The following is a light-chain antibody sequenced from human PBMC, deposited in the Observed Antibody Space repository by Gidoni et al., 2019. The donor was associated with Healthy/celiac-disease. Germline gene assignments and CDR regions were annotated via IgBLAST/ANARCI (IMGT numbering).Light chain of an antibody. J-gene: IGKJ4*01. V-gene: IGKV3-15*01. CDR2: GAS. Sequence: EIGMTQSPATLSVSPGERATLSCRASQSVSSNLAWYQQKPGQAPGLLIYGASTRATGIPARFSGSGSGTEFTLTISSLQSEDFAVDYCQQYNNWPPTFGGGTKVEIK. CDR1: QSVSSN. CDR3: QQYNNWPPT.